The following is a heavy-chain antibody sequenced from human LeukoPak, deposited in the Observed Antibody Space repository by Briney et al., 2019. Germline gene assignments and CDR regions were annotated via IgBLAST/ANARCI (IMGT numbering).Heavy chain of an antibody. V-gene: IGHV4-59*12. Sequence: SETLSLTCTVSGGSISSYYWSWIRQPPGKGLEWIGYIYYSGSTNYNPSLKSRVTISVDTSKNQFSLKLSSVTAADTAVYYCARRDYYDSSGYWLSDYWGQGTLVTVSS. J-gene: IGHJ4*02. CDR1: GGSISSYY. CDR2: IYYSGST. CDR3: ARRDYYDSSGYWLSDY. D-gene: IGHD3-22*01.